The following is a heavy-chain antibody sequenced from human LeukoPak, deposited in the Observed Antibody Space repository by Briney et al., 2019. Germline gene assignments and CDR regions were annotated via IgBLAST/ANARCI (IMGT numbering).Heavy chain of an antibody. V-gene: IGHV1-8*01. CDR3: ARVGSVLRFLEWLLSPNWFDP. CDR1: GYTFTSYD. D-gene: IGHD3-3*01. Sequence: ASVKVSCKASGYTFTSYDINWVRQATGQGPEWMGWMNPNSGNTGFAQKFQGRVTMTRNTSISTAYMELSSLRSEDTAVYYCARVGSVLRFLEWLLSPNWFDPWGQGTLVTVSS. CDR2: MNPNSGNT. J-gene: IGHJ5*02.